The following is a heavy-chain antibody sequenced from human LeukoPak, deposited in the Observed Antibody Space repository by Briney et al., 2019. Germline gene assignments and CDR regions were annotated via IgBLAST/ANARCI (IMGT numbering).Heavy chain of an antibody. CDR1: GYSISSGYY. CDR3: ARGPETLMGAFDI. Sequence: PSETLSLTCAVSGYSISSGYYWCCIRQPPGKRLWGIGSIYHSGTTYYNPSLKSRVTISVDTSKTQFSLKLSSVTAADTAVYYCARGPETLMGAFDIWGQGTMVTVSS. V-gene: IGHV4-38-2*01. J-gene: IGHJ3*02. CDR2: IYHSGTT. D-gene: IGHD1-14*01.